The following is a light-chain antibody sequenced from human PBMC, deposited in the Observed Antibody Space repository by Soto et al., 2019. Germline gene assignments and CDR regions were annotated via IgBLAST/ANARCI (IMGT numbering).Light chain of an antibody. CDR1: QSVSST. CDR2: GAS. V-gene: IGKV3-15*01. J-gene: IGKJ4*01. Sequence: EIVMTHSPATLSVSPCERAAISSSASQSVSSTLAWYQQKPGQAPRLLIYGASTRATGTPARFSGSGSGTDFTLAISRLEPEDSAVYYCQQFSSYPLTFGGGTKVDIK. CDR3: QQFSSYPLT.